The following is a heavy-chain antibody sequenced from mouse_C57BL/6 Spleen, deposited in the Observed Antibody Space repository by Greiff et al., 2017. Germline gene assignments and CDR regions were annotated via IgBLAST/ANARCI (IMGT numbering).Heavy chain of an antibody. V-gene: IGHV1-15*01. CDR3: TRSYYSNDRYAMDY. Sequence: VQLQQSGAELVRPGASVTLSCKASGYTFTDYEMHWVKQTPVHGLEWIGAIDPETGGTAYNQKFKGKAILTADKSSSTAYMELRSLTSEDSAVYYCTRSYYSNDRYAMDYWGQGTSVTVSS. CDR2: IDPETGGT. D-gene: IGHD2-5*01. CDR1: GYTFTDYE. J-gene: IGHJ4*01.